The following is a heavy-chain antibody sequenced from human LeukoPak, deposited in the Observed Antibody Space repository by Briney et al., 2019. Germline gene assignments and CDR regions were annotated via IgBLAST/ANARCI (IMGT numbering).Heavy chain of an antibody. D-gene: IGHD3-10*01. Sequence: SETLSLTCTVSGGSISSSSYYWGWIRQPPGKGLEWIGSIYYSGSTYYNPSLKSRVTISVDTSKNQFSLKLTSVTAADTAVYYCARKVLTWFGELSEYYFDYWGQGTLVTVSS. CDR2: IYYSGST. J-gene: IGHJ4*02. CDR1: GGSISSSSYY. CDR3: ARKVLTWFGELSEYYFDY. V-gene: IGHV4-39*01.